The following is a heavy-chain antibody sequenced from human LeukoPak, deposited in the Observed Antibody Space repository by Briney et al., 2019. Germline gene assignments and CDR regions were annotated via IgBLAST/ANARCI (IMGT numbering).Heavy chain of an antibody. J-gene: IGHJ4*02. V-gene: IGHV3-74*01. CDR3: ARELFSASTT. D-gene: IGHD4-17*01. CDR2: IKSDGSST. Sequence: GGSLRLSCAASGFTFSFYWMHWVRQAPGKGLVWVSRIKSDGSSTSYADAVKGRFTIARDNAKNTLYLQMNSLRAEDTAVYYCARELFSASTTWGQGTLVTVSS. CDR1: GFTFSFYW.